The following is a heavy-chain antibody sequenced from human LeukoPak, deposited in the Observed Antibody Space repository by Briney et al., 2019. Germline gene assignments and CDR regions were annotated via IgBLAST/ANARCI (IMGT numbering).Heavy chain of an antibody. Sequence: QPGRSLRLSCAASGFTFSSYAMHWVRQAPGKGLEWVAVISYDGSNKYYADSVKGRFTISRDNSKNTLYLQMNSLRAEDTAVYYCARDHAAAGTFDCWGQGTLVTVSS. V-gene: IGHV3-30-3*01. CDR1: GFTFSSYA. CDR3: ARDHAAAGTFDC. J-gene: IGHJ4*02. CDR2: ISYDGSNK. D-gene: IGHD6-13*01.